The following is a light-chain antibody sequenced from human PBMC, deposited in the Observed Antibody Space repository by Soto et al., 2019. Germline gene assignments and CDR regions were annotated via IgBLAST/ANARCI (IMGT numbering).Light chain of an antibody. J-gene: IGLJ2*01. V-gene: IGLV1-40*01. CDR1: SSNIGAGYD. CDR2: GNS. CDR3: QPYDRSLSGPV. Sequence: QSVLTQPPSVSGAPGQRVTISCTGSSSNIGAGYDVHWYQQLPGTAPKLLIYGNSNRPSGVPDRFAGSRSGTSASLAIPGFQAEDEAEYHCQPYDRSLSGPVFGGGTKGPVL.